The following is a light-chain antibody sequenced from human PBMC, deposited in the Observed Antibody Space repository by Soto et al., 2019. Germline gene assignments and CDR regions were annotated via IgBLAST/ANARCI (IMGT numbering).Light chain of an antibody. CDR2: ETK. CDR3: CSYAGSSTYV. J-gene: IGLJ1*01. CDR1: SSDVGAYNL. Sequence: QSALTQPRSVSGSPGHSVTISCTGTSSDVGAYNLVSWYQRHPGKAPKLLIYETKKRPSGIPSRFSGSKSGNTASLTISGLQAEDEAEYSCCSYAGSSTYVFGTGTKVTVL. V-gene: IGLV2-23*01.